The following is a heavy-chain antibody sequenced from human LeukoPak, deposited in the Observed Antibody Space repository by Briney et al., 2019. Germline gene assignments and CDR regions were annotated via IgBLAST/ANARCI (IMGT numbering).Heavy chain of an antibody. D-gene: IGHD5-18*01. CDR1: GGSFSGYY. Sequence: SETLSLTCAVYGGSFSGYYWSWIRQPPGKGLEWIGEINHSGSTNYNPSLKSRVTISVDTSKNQFSLQLNSVTPEDTAVYYCAREGYSSRPYWYFDLWGRGTLVTVSS. J-gene: IGHJ2*01. CDR3: AREGYSSRPYWYFDL. CDR2: INHSGST. V-gene: IGHV4-34*01.